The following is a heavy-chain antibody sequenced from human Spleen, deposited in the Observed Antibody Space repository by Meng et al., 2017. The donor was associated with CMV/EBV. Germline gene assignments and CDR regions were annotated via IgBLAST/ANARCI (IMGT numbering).Heavy chain of an antibody. CDR2: SSGSGGST. Sequence: SCGDSGFTFSNDAMSWVRQAPGRGLEWVSTSSGSGGSTYYADSVKGRFTISRDNSKNTLYLQMNGLRAEDTAVYYCAKDSSGWHKDYWGQGALVTVSS. CDR3: AKDSSGWHKDY. CDR1: GFTFSNDA. D-gene: IGHD6-19*01. J-gene: IGHJ4*02. V-gene: IGHV3-23*01.